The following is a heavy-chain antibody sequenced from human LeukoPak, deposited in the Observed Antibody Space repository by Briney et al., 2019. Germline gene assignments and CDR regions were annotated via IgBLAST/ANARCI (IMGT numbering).Heavy chain of an antibody. CDR2: IYYSGST. CDR1: GGSISSSSYY. V-gene: IGHV4-39*01. Sequence: PSETLSLTCTVSGGSISSSSYYWGWIRQHPGKGLEWIGSIYYSGSTYYNSSLKSRVTISVDTSKNQFSLKLSSVTAADTAVYYCARGRGDAEGAHAFDIWGQGTMVTVSS. CDR3: ARGRGDAEGAHAFDI. J-gene: IGHJ3*02. D-gene: IGHD3-16*01.